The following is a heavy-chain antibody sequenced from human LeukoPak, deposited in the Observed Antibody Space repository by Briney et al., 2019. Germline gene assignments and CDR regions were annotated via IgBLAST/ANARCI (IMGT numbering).Heavy chain of an antibody. D-gene: IGHD3-22*01. V-gene: IGHV4-59*01. CDR3: ARGWYYYDSSGYYYSWFDP. CDR1: GGSISSYY. CDR2: IYYSGST. J-gene: IGHJ5*02. Sequence: SETLSLTCTVSGGSISSYYWSWIRQPPGKGLEWIGYIYYSGSTNYNPSLKSRVTISVDTSKNQFSLKPSSVTAADTAVYYCARGWYYYDSSGYYYSWFDPWGQGTLVTVSS.